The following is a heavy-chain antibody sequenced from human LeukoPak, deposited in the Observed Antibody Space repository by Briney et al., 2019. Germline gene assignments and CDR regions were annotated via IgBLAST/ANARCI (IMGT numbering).Heavy chain of an antibody. Sequence: GGSLRLSCAASGFTFSSYSMNWVRQAPGKGLEWVSSISSSSSYMYYADSVKGRFTISRDNAKNSLYLQMNSLRAEDTAVYYCAREDFWSGSLSGAFDIWGQGTMVTVSS. CDR3: AREDFWSGSLSGAFDI. J-gene: IGHJ3*02. CDR1: GFTFSSYS. V-gene: IGHV3-21*01. CDR2: ISSSSSYM. D-gene: IGHD3-3*01.